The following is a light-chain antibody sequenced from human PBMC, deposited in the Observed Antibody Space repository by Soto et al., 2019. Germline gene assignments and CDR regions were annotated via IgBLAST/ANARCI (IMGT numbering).Light chain of an antibody. CDR2: ATS. CDR3: QHNGV. Sequence: DIQMTQSPSSLSASVGETVTMTCRASQGIAGWLSWYQQKPGKAPKLLIFATSNLQGGVPSRFSGSGSGTDFTLTISSLQPEDLATYYCQHNGVFGPGTQVDIK. CDR1: QGIAGW. V-gene: IGKV1-12*01. J-gene: IGKJ3*01.